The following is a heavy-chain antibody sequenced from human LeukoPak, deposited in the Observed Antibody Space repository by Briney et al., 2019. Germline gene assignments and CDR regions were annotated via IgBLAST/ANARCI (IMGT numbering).Heavy chain of an antibody. D-gene: IGHD6-6*01. CDR3: ARDSTSVPPASIAARPRGLNNWFDP. CDR2: IYTSGST. Sequence: PSETLSLTCTVSGGSISSYYWSWIRQPAGKGLEWIGRIYTSGSTNYNPSLKSRVTMSVDTSKNQFSLKLSSVTAADTAVYYCARDSTSVPPASIAARPRGLNNWFDPWGQGTLVTVSS. V-gene: IGHV4-4*07. J-gene: IGHJ5*02. CDR1: GGSISSYY.